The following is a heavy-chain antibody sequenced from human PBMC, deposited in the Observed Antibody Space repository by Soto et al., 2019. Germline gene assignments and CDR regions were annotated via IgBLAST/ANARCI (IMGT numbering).Heavy chain of an antibody. CDR3: ARAPLGVVPAAIDWFDP. D-gene: IGHD2-2*02. V-gene: IGHV4-30-4*01. J-gene: IGHJ5*02. CDR1: GGSISSGDYY. Sequence: QVQLQESAPGLVKPSQTLSLTYTVSGGSISSGDYYWSWIRQPPGKGLEWIGYIYYSGSTYYNPSLKSRVTISVDTSKNQFSLKLSSVTAADTAVYYCARAPLGVVPAAIDWFDPWGQGTLVTVSS. CDR2: IYYSGST.